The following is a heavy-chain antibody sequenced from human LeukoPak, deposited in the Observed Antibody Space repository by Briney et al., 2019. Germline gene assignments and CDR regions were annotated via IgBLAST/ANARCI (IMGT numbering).Heavy chain of an antibody. D-gene: IGHD3-3*01. Sequence: GGSLRLSCAASGFTFSSYGMHWVRQAPGKGLEWVAVIWYDGSNKYYADSVKGRFIISRDNSKNTLYLQMDSLRAEDTAVYYCARDRAWNYFDYWGQGTLVTVSS. CDR1: GFTFSSYG. V-gene: IGHV3-33*01. J-gene: IGHJ4*02. CDR2: IWYDGSNK. CDR3: ARDRAWNYFDY.